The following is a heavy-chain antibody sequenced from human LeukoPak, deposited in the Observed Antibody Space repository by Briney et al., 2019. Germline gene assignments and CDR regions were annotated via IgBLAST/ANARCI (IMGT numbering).Heavy chain of an antibody. CDR1: GYTFTGYY. CDR2: INPNSGGT. Sequence: ASVKVSCKASGYTFTGYYMHWVRQAPGQGLEWMGWINPNSGGTSYAQKFQGRVTMTRDTSINTAYMDLSRLRSDDTAVYYCAGGDYDILTGWPYWGQGTLVTVSS. J-gene: IGHJ4*02. D-gene: IGHD3-9*01. CDR3: AGGDYDILTGWPY. V-gene: IGHV1-2*02.